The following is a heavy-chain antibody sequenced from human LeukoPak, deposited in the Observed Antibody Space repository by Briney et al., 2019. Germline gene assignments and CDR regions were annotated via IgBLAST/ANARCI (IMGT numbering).Heavy chain of an antibody. Sequence: GGSLRLSCAASGFTVSSNYMSWVRQAPGKGLEWVSSISSRSSSIYYADSVKGRFTISRDNAKNSLYLQMNSLRAEDTAVYWCARDYIAYDPLDYWGQGTLVTVSS. J-gene: IGHJ4*02. V-gene: IGHV3-21*01. CDR2: ISSRSSSI. CDR3: ARDYIAYDPLDY. CDR1: GFTVSSNY. D-gene: IGHD3-3*01.